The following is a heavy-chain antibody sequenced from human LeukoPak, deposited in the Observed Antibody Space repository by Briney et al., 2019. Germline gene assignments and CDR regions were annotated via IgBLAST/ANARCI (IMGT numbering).Heavy chain of an antibody. D-gene: IGHD3-22*01. Sequence: GGSLRLSCAASGIRFSEYGMHWIRQAPGKGLEWVATISYDGSNQDYVDSVKGRFTISRDNSKNTLYLQMNSLRAEDTAVYYCAKKGYYDGSGYYMYYFDHWGQGTLVTVSS. CDR2: ISYDGSNQ. CDR3: AKKGYYDGSGYYMYYFDH. CDR1: GIRFSEYG. J-gene: IGHJ4*02. V-gene: IGHV3-30*18.